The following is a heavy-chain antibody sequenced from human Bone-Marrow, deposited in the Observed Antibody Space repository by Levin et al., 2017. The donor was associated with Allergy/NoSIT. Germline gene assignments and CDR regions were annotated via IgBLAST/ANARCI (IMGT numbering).Heavy chain of an antibody. V-gene: IGHV4-31*03. CDR2: IYYSGST. D-gene: IGHD4-17*01. CDR1: GGSISSGGYY. J-gene: IGHJ3*02. Sequence: SQTLSLTCPVSGGSISSGGYYWSWIRQHPGKGLEWIGYIYYSGSTYYNPSLKSRVTISVDTSKNQFSLKLSSVTAADTAVYYCAREATTVYAFDIWGQGTMVTVSS. CDR3: AREATTVYAFDI.